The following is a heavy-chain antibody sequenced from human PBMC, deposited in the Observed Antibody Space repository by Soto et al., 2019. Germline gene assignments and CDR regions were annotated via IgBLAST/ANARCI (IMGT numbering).Heavy chain of an antibody. V-gene: IGHV4-34*01. J-gene: IGHJ3*02. CDR3: ARVPGDAFDI. Sequence: SETLSLTCAVYGGSFIGYYWSWIRQPPGKGLEWIGEINHSGSTNYNPSLKSRVTISVDTSKNQFSLKLSSVTAADTAVYYCARVPGDAFDIWGQGTMVTVSS. CDR2: INHSGST. CDR1: GGSFIGYY.